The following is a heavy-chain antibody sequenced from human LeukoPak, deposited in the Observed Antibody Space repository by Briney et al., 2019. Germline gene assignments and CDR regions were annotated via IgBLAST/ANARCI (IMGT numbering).Heavy chain of an antibody. CDR2: IYHSGST. Sequence: SETLSLTCTVSGGSISSYYWSWIRQPPGKGLEWIGYIYHSGSTYYNPSLKSRVTISVDRSKNQFSLKLSSVTAADTAVYYCARGTVNYCSGGSCYLYYFDYWGQGTLVTVSS. J-gene: IGHJ4*02. CDR3: ARGTVNYCSGGSCYLYYFDY. V-gene: IGHV4-59*12. CDR1: GGSISSYY. D-gene: IGHD2-15*01.